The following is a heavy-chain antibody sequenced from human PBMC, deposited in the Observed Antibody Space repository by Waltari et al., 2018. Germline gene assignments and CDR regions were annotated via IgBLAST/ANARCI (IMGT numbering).Heavy chain of an antibody. J-gene: IGHJ3*02. CDR2: INXNSGGI. CDR1: GXTLDDCA. D-gene: IGHD3-9*01. CDR3: ARDMDDVXTGSFALDX. Sequence: EVXLLASGGGLEEPGRSXRLCCAASGXTLDDCARPGVRQAPGKXLEWVSGINXNSGGIAXXDSVKGRFXXSRDNAKNXLYLDMNTLXVEDMALXYCARDMDDVXTGSFALDXWGQGTMVIVSS. V-gene: IGHV3-9*03.